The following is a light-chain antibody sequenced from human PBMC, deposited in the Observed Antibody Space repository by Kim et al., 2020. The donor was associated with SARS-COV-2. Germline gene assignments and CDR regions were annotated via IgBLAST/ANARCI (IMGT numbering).Light chain of an antibody. J-gene: IGKJ4*01. CDR1: QSVLYSSDNKNY. Sequence: SATITCKSSQSVLYSSDNKNYLAWYQQKPGQPPMLLIYCASTRNSGVPDRFSGSGSETEFTLTISSLQAEDVAVYYCQQYYGTPRTFGGGTKLEI. V-gene: IGKV4-1*01. CDR3: QQYYGTPRT. CDR2: CAS.